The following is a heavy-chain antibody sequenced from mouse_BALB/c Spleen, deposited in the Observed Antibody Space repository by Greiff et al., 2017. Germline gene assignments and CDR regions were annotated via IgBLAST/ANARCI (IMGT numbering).Heavy chain of an antibody. Sequence: DVHLVESGGGLVQPGGSLKLSCAASGFTFSSYGMSWVRQTPDKRLELVATINSNGGSTYYPDSVKGRFTISRDNAKNTLYLQMSSLKSEDTAMYYCARGGGYYPLFDYWGQGTTLTVSS. CDR3: ARGGGYYPLFDY. CDR1: GFTFSSYG. D-gene: IGHD2-3*01. V-gene: IGHV5-6-3*01. J-gene: IGHJ2*01. CDR2: INSNGGST.